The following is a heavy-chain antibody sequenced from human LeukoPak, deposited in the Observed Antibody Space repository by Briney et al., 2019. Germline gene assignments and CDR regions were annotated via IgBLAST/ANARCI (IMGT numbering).Heavy chain of an antibody. Sequence: GGSLRLSCAASGFTFSNAWMHWVRQAPGKGLVWVSRINPDGSGTNYADSVKGRFTISRDNSKDTLYLQMNSLTAEDTAVYFCVRMMGGRRDYWGQGTLVTVSS. J-gene: IGHJ4*02. V-gene: IGHV3-74*01. CDR3: VRMMGGRRDY. CDR1: GFTFSNAW. CDR2: INPDGSGT. D-gene: IGHD1-26*01.